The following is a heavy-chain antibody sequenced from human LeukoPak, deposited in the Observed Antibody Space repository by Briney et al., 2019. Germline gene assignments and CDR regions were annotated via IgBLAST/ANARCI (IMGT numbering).Heavy chain of an antibody. CDR1: GGSFSGYY. CDR2: INHSGST. CDR3: ARRELVGWKTLDY. D-gene: IGHD1-26*01. V-gene: IGHV4-34*01. J-gene: IGHJ4*02. Sequence: SSETLSLTCAVYGGSFSGYYWSWIRQPPGKGLEWIGEINHSGSTNYNPSLKSRVTISVDTSKNQFSLKLSSVTAADTAVYYCARRELVGWKTLDYWGQGTLVTVSS.